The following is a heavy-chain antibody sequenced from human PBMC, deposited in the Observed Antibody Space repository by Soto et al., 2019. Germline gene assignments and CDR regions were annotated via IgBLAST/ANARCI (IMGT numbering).Heavy chain of an antibody. D-gene: IGHD3-10*01. CDR1: GFTFTDYY. CDR2: ISGSTDYL. Sequence: QVQLVESGGDLVKPGGSLRLSCAASGFTFTDYYMSWLRQAPGQGLQWLSYISGSTDYLNYADSVKGRFTISRDNAKNVLYLQITSLRADDTAVYYWARDLSLSSSNYFDFWGQGTLVTVSS. V-gene: IGHV3-11*05. CDR3: ARDLSLSSSNYFDF. J-gene: IGHJ4*02.